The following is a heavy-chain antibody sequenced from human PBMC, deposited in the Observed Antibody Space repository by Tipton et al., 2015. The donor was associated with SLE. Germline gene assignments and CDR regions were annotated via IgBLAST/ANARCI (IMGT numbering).Heavy chain of an antibody. J-gene: IGHJ4*02. D-gene: IGHD5-18*01. V-gene: IGHV3-30-3*01. CDR3: ARESNLRGYTYGHFDY. CDR2: KSYDGSNS. Sequence: SLRLSCAASGFSFSPYTMHWFRQAPGKGLEWLALKSYDGSNSYYADSVKARVTISRDNSKNTLYLLMNSLGAEDTAVYYCARESNLRGYTYGHFDYWGQGTLVTVSS. CDR1: GFSFSPYT.